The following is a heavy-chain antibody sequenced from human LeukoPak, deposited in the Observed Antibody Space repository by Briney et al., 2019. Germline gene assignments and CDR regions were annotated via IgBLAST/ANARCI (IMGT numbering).Heavy chain of an antibody. CDR1: GFTFSSYS. V-gene: IGHV3-21*01. CDR3: ARDRGMVRGAEGDY. D-gene: IGHD3-10*01. Sequence: MSGGSLRLSCAASGFTFSSYSMNWVRQAPGKGLEWVSSISSSSSYIYCADSVKGRFTISRDNAKNSLYLQMNSLRAEDTAVYYCARDRGMVRGAEGDYWGQGTLVTVSS. CDR2: ISSSSSYI. J-gene: IGHJ4*02.